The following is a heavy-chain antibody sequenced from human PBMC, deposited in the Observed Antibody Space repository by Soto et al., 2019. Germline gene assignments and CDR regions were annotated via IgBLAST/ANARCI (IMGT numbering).Heavy chain of an antibody. CDR3: AREQTYYDFWSGYNRPTRFDP. J-gene: IGHJ5*02. D-gene: IGHD3-3*01. Sequence: ASVKVSCKASGYTFTSYGISWVRQAPGQGLEWMGWISAYNGNTNYAQKLQGRVTLTTDTATSTAYMELRSLRSDDTAVYSCAREQTYYDFWSGYNRPTRFDPWGQGTLVTVSS. CDR1: GYTFTSYG. V-gene: IGHV1-18*01. CDR2: ISAYNGNT.